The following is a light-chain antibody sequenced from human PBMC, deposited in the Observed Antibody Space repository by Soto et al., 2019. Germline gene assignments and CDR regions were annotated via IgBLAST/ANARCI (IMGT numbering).Light chain of an antibody. CDR1: SSDVGTYNL. CDR3: CSYAGSSIFV. CDR2: EVI. V-gene: IGLV2-23*02. Sequence: QSALTQPASVSGSPGQSITISCTGSSSDVGTYNLVSWYQHHPGKAPKLMISEVITRPSGVSNRFSGSKSGNTASLTISGLHDEDEADYYCCSYAGSSIFVFGGGTKLTVL. J-gene: IGLJ2*01.